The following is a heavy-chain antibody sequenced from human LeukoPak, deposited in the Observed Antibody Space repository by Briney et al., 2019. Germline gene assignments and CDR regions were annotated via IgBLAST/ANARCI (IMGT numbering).Heavy chain of an antibody. J-gene: IGHJ6*02. CDR3: ARDRYYDFWSGSPYYYYGMDV. Sequence: GASVKVSCTASGYTFTSYYMHWVRQAPGQGLEWMGIINPSGGSTSYAQKFQGRVTMTRDTSTSTVYMELSSLRSEDTAVYYCARDRYYDFWSGSPYYYYGMDVWGQGTTVTVSS. CDR1: GYTFTSYY. CDR2: INPSGGST. V-gene: IGHV1-46*01. D-gene: IGHD3-3*01.